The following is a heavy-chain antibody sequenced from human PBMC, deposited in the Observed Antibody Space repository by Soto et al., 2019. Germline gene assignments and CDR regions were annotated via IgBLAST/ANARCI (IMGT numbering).Heavy chain of an antibody. D-gene: IGHD1-26*01. CDR2: IYHSGTT. CDR1: SFSISSGYY. CDR3: ARDGILVGSYQPFDY. J-gene: IGHJ4*02. Sequence: SETLSLTCAVSSFSISSGYYWGWVRQPPGKGLEWIGSIYHSGTTNYSPSLKSRVTISIDTSKNQFSLTLRSVTAADAAVYYCARDGILVGSYQPFDYWGQGTLVTVSS. V-gene: IGHV4-38-2*02.